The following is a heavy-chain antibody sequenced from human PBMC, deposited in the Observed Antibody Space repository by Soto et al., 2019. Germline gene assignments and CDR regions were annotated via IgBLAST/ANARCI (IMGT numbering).Heavy chain of an antibody. V-gene: IGHV3-66*01. Sequence: GGSLRLSCAASGFTFSDYAMHWVRQAPGKGLEWVSVIYSGGSTYYADSVKGRFTISRDNSENTLYLQMNSLRAEDTAIYYCARATMIGLLSSWGQGTLVTVSS. D-gene: IGHD3-22*01. CDR2: IYSGGST. CDR3: ARATMIGLLSS. CDR1: GFTFSDYA. J-gene: IGHJ5*02.